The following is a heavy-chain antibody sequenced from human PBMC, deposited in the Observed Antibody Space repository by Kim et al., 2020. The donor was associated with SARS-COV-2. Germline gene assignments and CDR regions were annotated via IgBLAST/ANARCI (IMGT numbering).Heavy chain of an antibody. CDR3: ARDKVQYYDSLTDGYYY. Sequence: GGSLRLSCAASGFTFSSYAMHWVRQAPGKGLEWVAVFSYDGSNRYYADSVKGRFTISRDNSKNTLYLQMNSLRAEDTAVYYCARDKVQYYDSLTDGYYY. J-gene: IGHJ6*01. CDR2: FSYDGSNR. V-gene: IGHV3-30*04. D-gene: IGHD3-9*01. CDR1: GFTFSSYA.